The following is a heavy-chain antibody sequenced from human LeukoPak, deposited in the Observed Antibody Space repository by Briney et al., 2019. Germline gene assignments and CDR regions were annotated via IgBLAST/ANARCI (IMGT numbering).Heavy chain of an antibody. CDR2: ISAYNGNT. CDR1: GYTFTCYG. Sequence: ASVKVSCKASGYTFTCYGISWVRQAPGQGLEWMGWISAYNGNTNYAQKLQGRVTMTTDTSTSTAYMELRSLRSDDTAVYYCAREATGGWYSSYYFDYWGQGTLVTVSS. V-gene: IGHV1-18*01. J-gene: IGHJ4*02. D-gene: IGHD6-19*01. CDR3: AREATGGWYSSYYFDY.